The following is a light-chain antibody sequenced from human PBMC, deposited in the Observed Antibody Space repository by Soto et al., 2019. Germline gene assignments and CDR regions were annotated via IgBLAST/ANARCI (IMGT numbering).Light chain of an antibody. CDR1: QTVSSS. J-gene: IGKJ4*01. CDR3: QQHINWPLT. V-gene: IGKV3-11*01. Sequence: EIVLTQSPATLSLSPGERATLSCRASQTVSSSLAWYQQKPGQAPRLLIYEASNRATCIPARFSGSGSGADFTLTISSLEPEDFALYYCQQHINWPLTFGGGTKVEIK. CDR2: EAS.